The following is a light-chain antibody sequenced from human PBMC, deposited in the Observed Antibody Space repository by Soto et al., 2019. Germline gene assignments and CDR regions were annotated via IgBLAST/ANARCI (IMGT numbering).Light chain of an antibody. J-gene: IGKJ3*01. CDR2: AAS. V-gene: IGKV1-27*01. CDR1: QGIRNY. CDR3: QKYDTAPFT. Sequence: DIQLTQSPSSLSASVGDRVTISCRASQGIRNYVSWYQQKPGKVPNLLIYAASILQSGVSSRFRGSGSGTDFSLTISSLQPEDVATYYCQKYDTAPFTFGPGTKVDIK.